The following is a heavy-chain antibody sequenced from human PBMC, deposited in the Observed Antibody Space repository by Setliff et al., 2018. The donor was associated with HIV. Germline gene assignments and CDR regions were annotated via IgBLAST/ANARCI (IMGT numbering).Heavy chain of an antibody. CDR3: VRHWGSSWSDPFDI. CDR2: IYYSGTT. V-gene: IGHV4-39*01. Sequence: PSETLSLTCTVSGGSISSSSDYWGWIRQPPGKGLEWIGTIYYSGTTYCNPSLKSRVTISIDTSNNQFSLNLISVTAADTAMYYCVRHWGSSWSDPFDIWGPGTMVTVSS. J-gene: IGHJ3*02. D-gene: IGHD6-13*01. CDR1: GGSISSSSDY.